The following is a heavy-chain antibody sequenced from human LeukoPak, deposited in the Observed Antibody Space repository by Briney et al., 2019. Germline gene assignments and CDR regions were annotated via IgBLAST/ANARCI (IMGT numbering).Heavy chain of an antibody. J-gene: IGHJ5*02. V-gene: IGHV3-21*01. CDR1: GFTFSSYS. D-gene: IGHD3-22*01. Sequence: GGSLRLSCAASGFTFSSYSINWVRQAPGKGLEWVSSISSSSSYISYADSLKGRFTISRDNAKNSLYLHMNSLRAEDTAVYYCARDSRSGYYYGEIDPWGQGTLVTVSS. CDR2: ISSSSSYI. CDR3: ARDSRSGYYYGEIDP.